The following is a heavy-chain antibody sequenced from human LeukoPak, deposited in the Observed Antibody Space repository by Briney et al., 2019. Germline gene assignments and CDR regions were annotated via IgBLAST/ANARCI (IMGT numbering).Heavy chain of an antibody. CDR1: GYTFTSYG. V-gene: IGHV1-18*01. D-gene: IGHD6-13*01. Sequence: ASVKVSCKASGYTFTSYGISWVRQAPGQGLEWMGWINTYNGNTNYAQKLQGRVTMTTDTSTSTAYVELRSLRSDDTAVYYCARDISSSWEYYFDYWGQGTLVTVSS. CDR3: ARDISSSWEYYFDY. CDR2: INTYNGNT. J-gene: IGHJ4*02.